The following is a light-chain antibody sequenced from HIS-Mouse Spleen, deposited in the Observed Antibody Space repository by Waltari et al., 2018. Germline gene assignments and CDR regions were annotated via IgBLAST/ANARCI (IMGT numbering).Light chain of an antibody. J-gene: IGLJ3*02. V-gene: IGLV2-14*01. CDR2: EVS. CDR3: SSYTSSSTLWV. CDR1: SSAVGGYNY. Sequence: QSALTQPASVSGSPGQSLTISCTGPSSAVGGYNYVSWYQQHPGKAPKLMIYEVSNRPSGVSNRFSGSKSGNTASLTISGLQAEDEADYYCSSYTSSSTLWVFGGGTKLTVL.